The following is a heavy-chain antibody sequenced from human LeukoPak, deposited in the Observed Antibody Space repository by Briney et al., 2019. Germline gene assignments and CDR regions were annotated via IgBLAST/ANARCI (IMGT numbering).Heavy chain of an antibody. J-gene: IGHJ4*02. CDR1: GFTFSSYA. V-gene: IGHV3-23*01. Sequence: PGGSLRLSCAASGFTFSSYAMSWVRQAPGKGLEWLSAISGSGGSTYYADSVKGRFTISRDNSKNTLYLQMNSLRAEDTAVYYCAKSENIVVVVALDYWGQGTLVTVSS. CDR3: AKSENIVVVVALDY. CDR2: ISGSGGST. D-gene: IGHD2-15*01.